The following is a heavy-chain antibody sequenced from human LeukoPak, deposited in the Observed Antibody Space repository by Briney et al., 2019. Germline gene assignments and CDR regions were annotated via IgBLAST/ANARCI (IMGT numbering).Heavy chain of an antibody. D-gene: IGHD7-27*01. CDR1: GYSISSSYY. Sequence: PSETLSLTCTVSGYSISSSYYWVWVRQPPGRGLEWIGSIYYSGSTYQNASLKSRVTISVDTSKNQLSLRVTSVTAADTGVYYCARRLRGASAPGDVDSWGQGTLVTVSS. CDR3: ARRLRGASAPGDVDS. V-gene: IGHV4-39*01. J-gene: IGHJ5*01. CDR2: IYYSGST.